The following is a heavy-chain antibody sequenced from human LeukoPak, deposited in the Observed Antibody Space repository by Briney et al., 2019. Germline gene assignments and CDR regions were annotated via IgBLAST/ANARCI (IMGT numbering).Heavy chain of an antibody. CDR3: ARDGNLSSGWSYNWFDP. Sequence: TGGSLRLSCAASGFTFSSYGMHWVRQAPGKGLEWVAVIWYDGSNKYYADSVKGRFTISRDNSKNTLYLQMNSLRAEDTAVYYCARDGNLSSGWSYNWFDPWGQGTLVTVSS. CDR2: IWYDGSNK. J-gene: IGHJ5*02. V-gene: IGHV3-33*01. CDR1: GFTFSSYG. D-gene: IGHD6-19*01.